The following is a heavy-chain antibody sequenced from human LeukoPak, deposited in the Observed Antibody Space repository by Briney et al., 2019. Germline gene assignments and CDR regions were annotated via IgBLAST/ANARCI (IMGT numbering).Heavy chain of an antibody. CDR3: ARVGPTTQSLGATDY. D-gene: IGHD1-26*01. Sequence: ASVKVSCKASGYTFTTYVISWVRQAPGQGLEWMGWISAYNGNTKYAQKLQDRVTMTTDTSTSTAYMELRSLRSDDTAVYYCARVGPTTQSLGATDYWGQGTLVTVSS. CDR2: ISAYNGNT. V-gene: IGHV1-18*01. CDR1: GYTFTTYV. J-gene: IGHJ4*02.